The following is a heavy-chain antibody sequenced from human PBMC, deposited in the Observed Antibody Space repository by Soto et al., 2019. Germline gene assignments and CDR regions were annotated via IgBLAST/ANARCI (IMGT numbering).Heavy chain of an antibody. CDR3: ARDNLDVDIVATIQSLRQPYQPPDY. D-gene: IGHD5-12*01. CDR2: ISYDGSNK. V-gene: IGHV3-30-3*01. CDR1: GFTFSSYA. J-gene: IGHJ4*01. Sequence: GGSLRLSCAASGFTFSSYAMHWVRQAPGKGLEWVAVISYDGSNKYYADSVKGRFTISRDNSKNTLYLQMNSLRAEDTAVYYCARDNLDVDIVATIQSLRQPYQPPDYWGQGTLVTVSS.